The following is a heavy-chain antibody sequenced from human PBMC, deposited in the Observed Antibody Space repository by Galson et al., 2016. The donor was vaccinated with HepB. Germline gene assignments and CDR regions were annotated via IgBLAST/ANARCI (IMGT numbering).Heavy chain of an antibody. CDR1: GGTFNTYS. CDR3: ATDRDWKFEF. V-gene: IGHV1-69*10. D-gene: IGHD1-1*01. CDR2: IIPILGIT. Sequence: SVKVSCKASGGTFNTYSLTWVRQAPGQGPEWMGGIIPILGITHYAQSLQGSVTITADQSTDTAHMELTSLRYEDTAVYYCATDRDWKFEFWGQGTLVTVAS. J-gene: IGHJ4*02.